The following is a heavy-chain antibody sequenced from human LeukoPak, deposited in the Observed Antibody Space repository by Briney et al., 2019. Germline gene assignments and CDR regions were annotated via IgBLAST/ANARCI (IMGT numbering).Heavy chain of an antibody. CDR3: ARAPSGSFINYYYYYMDV. V-gene: IGHV3-53*01. CDR1: GFTVSSNY. CDR2: IYSGGST. D-gene: IGHD6-19*01. Sequence: GGSLRLSCAASGFTVSSNYMIWVRQAPGKGLEWVSVIYSGGSTYYADSVKGRFTISRDNSKNTLYLQMNSLRAEDTAVYYCARAPSGSFINYYYYYMDVWGKGTTVTVSS. J-gene: IGHJ6*03.